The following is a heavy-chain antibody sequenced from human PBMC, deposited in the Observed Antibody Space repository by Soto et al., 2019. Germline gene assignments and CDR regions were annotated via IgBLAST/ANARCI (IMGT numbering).Heavy chain of an antibody. V-gene: IGHV5-10-1*01. CDR1: GYSFTSYW. J-gene: IGHJ5*02. CDR2: IDPSDSYT. D-gene: IGHD2-15*01. Sequence: PGESLKISCKGSGYSFTSYWISWVRQMPGKGLEWMGRIDPSDSYTNYSPSFQGHVTISADKSISTAYLQWSSLKASDTAMYYCARHSLDCSGGSCYDSWFDPWGQGTLVTVSS. CDR3: ARHSLDCSGGSCYDSWFDP.